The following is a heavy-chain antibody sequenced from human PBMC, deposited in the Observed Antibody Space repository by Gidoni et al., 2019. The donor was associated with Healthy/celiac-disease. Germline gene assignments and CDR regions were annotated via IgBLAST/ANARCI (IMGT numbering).Heavy chain of an antibody. CDR1: GFTFSSYA. D-gene: IGHD2-15*01. CDR2: ISGSGGST. V-gene: IGHV3-23*01. J-gene: IGHJ4*02. Sequence: EVQLLESGGGLVQPGGSLRLSCAASGFTFSSYAMSWVRQAPGKGLEWVSAISGSGGSTYYADSVKGRFTISRDNSKNTLYLQMNSLRAEDTAVYYCAKDATVFSGEGDYFDYWGQGTLVTVSS. CDR3: AKDATVFSGEGDYFDY.